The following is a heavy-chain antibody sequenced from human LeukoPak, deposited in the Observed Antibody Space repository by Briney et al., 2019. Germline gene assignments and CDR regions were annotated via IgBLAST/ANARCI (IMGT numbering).Heavy chain of an antibody. CDR2: INNSGGST. J-gene: IGHJ4*02. Sequence: GGSLRLSCAASGFTFSTYAMSWVRQAPGKGLEWVSTINNSGGSTYYADSVKGRFTISRDNSKNTLYLQMNSLRDEDTAVYYCARGAYYYDSSGYSYWGQGTLVTVSS. CDR3: ARGAYYYDSSGYSY. D-gene: IGHD3-22*01. V-gene: IGHV3-23*01. CDR1: GFTFSTYA.